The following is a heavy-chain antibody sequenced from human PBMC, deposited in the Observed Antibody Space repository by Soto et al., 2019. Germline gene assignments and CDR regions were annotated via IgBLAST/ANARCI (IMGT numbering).Heavy chain of an antibody. V-gene: IGHV3-9*01. Sequence: EVQLVESGGGVVQPGRSLRLSCAASGFTFDDYAMHWVRQAPGKGLEWVSGISWNSGSIGYADSVKGRFTISRDNAKNSLYLQMNSLRAEDTALYYCAKALSSGSTDFDYWGQGTMVTVSS. CDR1: GFTFDDYA. D-gene: IGHD6-19*01. J-gene: IGHJ4*02. CDR3: AKALSSGSTDFDY. CDR2: ISWNSGSI.